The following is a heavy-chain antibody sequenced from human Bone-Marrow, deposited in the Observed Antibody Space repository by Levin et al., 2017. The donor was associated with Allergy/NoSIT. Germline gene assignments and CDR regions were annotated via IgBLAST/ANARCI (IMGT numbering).Heavy chain of an antibody. D-gene: IGHD3-16*01. V-gene: IGHV4-34*01. CDR2: INHRGST. CDR1: GGSLSTFY. Sequence: SSETLSLTCAVSGGSLSTFYWSWIRQSPGKGLEWIGEINHRGSTNYNSSLKSRVTISLDMSKNEFSLRLTSVTAADTAVYFCARATMMTVGGVPRLYHGMDVWGQGTKVTVSS. CDR3: ARATMMTVGGVPRLYHGMDV. J-gene: IGHJ6*02.